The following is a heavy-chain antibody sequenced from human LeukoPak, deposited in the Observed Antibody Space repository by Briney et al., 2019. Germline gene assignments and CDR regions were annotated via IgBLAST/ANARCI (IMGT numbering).Heavy chain of an antibody. D-gene: IGHD5/OR15-5a*01. J-gene: IGHJ4*02. CDR3: ARGDGVYVY. Sequence: GGSLRLSCAASGFTVSSNYMTWVRQAPGKGLEWVSVIYFGGTTYYADSVKGRFTISRDNSKNTVYLQMNSLRVEDTAVYYCARGDGVYVYWGQGTLVTVSS. V-gene: IGHV3-53*01. CDR2: IYFGGTT. CDR1: GFTVSSNY.